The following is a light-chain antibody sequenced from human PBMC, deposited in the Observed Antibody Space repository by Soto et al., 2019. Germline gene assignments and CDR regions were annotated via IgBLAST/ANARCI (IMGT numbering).Light chain of an antibody. V-gene: IGKV3-15*01. CDR1: QSVRSN. CDR3: QQHNVWPAT. Sequence: EIVMTQSPATLSVSPVERFTLSCMASQSVRSNLAWYQQKPGQAPRLLIYEASTRATGVPARFSGSGSGTEFTLTISSLQSEDFAVYYCQQHNVWPATFGQGTKVDIK. CDR2: EAS. J-gene: IGKJ1*01.